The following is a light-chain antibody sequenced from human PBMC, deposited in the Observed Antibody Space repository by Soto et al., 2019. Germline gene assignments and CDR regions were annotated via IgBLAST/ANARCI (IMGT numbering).Light chain of an antibody. J-gene: IGKJ2*01. CDR2: DAS. Sequence: EIVMTQSPATLSVSPGARITLSCRASQSVSNNLAWYQQKPGQAPRVLIYDASTRATGIPVRFSGSGSGTEFTLTISSLQSEDFAVYYCQQYNNWPPKHTFGQGTKLVSK. V-gene: IGKV3-15*01. CDR1: QSVSNN. CDR3: QQYNNWPPKHT.